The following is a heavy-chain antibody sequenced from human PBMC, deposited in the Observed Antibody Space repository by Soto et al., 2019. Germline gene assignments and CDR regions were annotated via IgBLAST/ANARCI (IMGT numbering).Heavy chain of an antibody. J-gene: IGHJ4*02. CDR1: GFTFSSYA. CDR2: ISSNGGST. CDR3: ARSGPNVCWYCDY. D-gene: IGHD3-16*01. V-gene: IGHV3-64*02. Sequence: GGSLRLSCAASGFTFSSYAMHWVRQSPGKGLEYVSSISSNGGSTYYADSVKGRFTISRDNSKNTLYLQMGSLRAEDMDVYYCARSGPNVCWYCDYWGQGTLVTVSS.